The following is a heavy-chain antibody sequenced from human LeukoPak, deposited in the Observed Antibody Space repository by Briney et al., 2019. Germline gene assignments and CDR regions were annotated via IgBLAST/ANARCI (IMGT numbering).Heavy chain of an antibody. V-gene: IGHV4-34*01. J-gene: IGHJ4*02. CDR2: INHSGST. D-gene: IGHD3-10*01. CDR3: ARALWFGELPHFDY. Sequence: SETLSLTCAVYGGSFSGYYWSWIRQPPGKGLEWIGEINHSGSTNYNPSLKSRVTISVDTSKNQFSLKLSSVTAADTAVYYCARALWFGELPHFDYWGQGTLVTVSS. CDR1: GGSFSGYY.